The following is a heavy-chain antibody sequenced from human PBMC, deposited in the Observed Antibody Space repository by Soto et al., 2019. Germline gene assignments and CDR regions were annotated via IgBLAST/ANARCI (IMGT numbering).Heavy chain of an antibody. CDR1: GGTFSSYA. V-gene: IGHV1-69*13. CDR3: ASDFWSGYSPGDYYYGMDV. D-gene: IGHD3-3*01. CDR2: IIPIFGTA. Sequence: ASVKVSCKASGGTFSSYAISWVRQAPGQGLEWMGGIIPIFGTANYAQKFQGRDTITADESTSTDYMELSSLRSEDTAVYYCASDFWSGYSPGDYYYGMDVWGQGTTVTVSS. J-gene: IGHJ6*02.